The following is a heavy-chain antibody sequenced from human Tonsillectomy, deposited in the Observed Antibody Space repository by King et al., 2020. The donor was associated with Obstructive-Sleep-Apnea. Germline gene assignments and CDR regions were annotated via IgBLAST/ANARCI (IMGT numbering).Heavy chain of an antibody. CDR2: IYYSGST. J-gene: IGHJ6*02. Sequence: VQLQESGTGLVKPSETLSLTCTVSGGSISGYYWSWIRQPPGKGLEWIGYIYYSGSTNYNPSLKSRVTISVDTSKIQFSLKLTSVTAADTAVYYCARLRDFWSGYSFTDYYYGMDVWGQGTTVTVSS. V-gene: IGHV4-59*01. D-gene: IGHD3-3*01. CDR3: ARLRDFWSGYSFTDYYYGMDV. CDR1: GGSISGYY.